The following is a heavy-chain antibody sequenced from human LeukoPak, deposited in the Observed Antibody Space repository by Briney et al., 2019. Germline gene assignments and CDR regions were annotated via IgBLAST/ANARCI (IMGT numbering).Heavy chain of an antibody. D-gene: IGHD6-19*01. Sequence: ASVKVSCKASGYTFIAYYLHWVRQAPGQGLEWMGWINPNSGGTDYAQTFQGRVTLTRDTSTSTAYMELRSLISDDTAVYYCARSLMYSSGWYSDYWGQGTLVTVSS. CDR3: ARSLMYSSGWYSDY. J-gene: IGHJ4*02. CDR1: GYTFIAYY. V-gene: IGHV1-2*02. CDR2: INPNSGGT.